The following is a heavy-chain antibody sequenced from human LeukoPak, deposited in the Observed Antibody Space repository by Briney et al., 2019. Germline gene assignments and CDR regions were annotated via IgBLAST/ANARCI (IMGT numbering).Heavy chain of an antibody. Sequence: ASVKVSCKAFGYTFTSNYMHWVRQAPGQGPEWMGVISPSGGSTTYAQKFQGRVTMTRDTSISTAYMVLSRLRSDDTAVYYCARDLGYYDSSGSFDYWGQGTLVTVSS. CDR3: ARDLGYYDSSGSFDY. CDR2: ISPSGGST. V-gene: IGHV1-2*02. J-gene: IGHJ4*02. D-gene: IGHD3-22*01. CDR1: GYTFTSNY.